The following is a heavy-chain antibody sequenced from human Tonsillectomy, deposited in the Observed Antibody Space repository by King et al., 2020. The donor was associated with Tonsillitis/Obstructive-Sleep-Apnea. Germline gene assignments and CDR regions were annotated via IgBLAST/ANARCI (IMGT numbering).Heavy chain of an antibody. V-gene: IGHV4-59*01. J-gene: IGHJ6*02. CDR1: GGSISSFY. CDR3: ARGNWGVSDG. CDR2: ISDSGST. D-gene: IGHD7-27*01. Sequence: HVQLQESGPGLVKSSETLSLTCTVSGGSISSFYWSWVRQPPGKGLEWIGYISDSGSTDYNPSLKSRVTISLDTSKNQFSLKVNSVTAADTAVYYCARGNWGVSDGWGQGTTVTVSS.